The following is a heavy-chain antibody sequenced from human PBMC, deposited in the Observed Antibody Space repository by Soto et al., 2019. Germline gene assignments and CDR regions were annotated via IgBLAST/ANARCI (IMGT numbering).Heavy chain of an antibody. J-gene: IGHJ4*02. D-gene: IGHD2-15*01. V-gene: IGHV3-48*02. CDR2: ISSSSSTI. CDR1: GFTFSSYS. CDR3: ARLSSHIVVVVDATG. Sequence: EVQLVESGGGLVQPGGSLRLSCAASGFTFSSYSMNWVRQAPGKGLEWVSYISSSSSTIYYADSVKGRFTISRDNAKNSLYLQMNSLRDEDTAVYYCARLSSHIVVVVDATGWGQGTLVTVSS.